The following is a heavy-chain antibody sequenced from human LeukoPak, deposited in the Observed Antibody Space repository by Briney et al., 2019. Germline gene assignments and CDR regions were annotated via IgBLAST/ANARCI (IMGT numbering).Heavy chain of an antibody. CDR3: ARAHLIAAPGYNWFDP. CDR1: VYTFTVFY. D-gene: IGHD6-13*01. V-gene: IGHV1-2*02. Sequence: ASVTVSCKSSVYTFTVFYMHWVRQAPGQGLERMGWINPNSGGTNYAQKFQGRVTMTRDTSINTAYMELSSLRSDDTAVFYCARAHLIAAPGYNWFDPWGQGTLVTVSS. J-gene: IGHJ5*02. CDR2: INPNSGGT.